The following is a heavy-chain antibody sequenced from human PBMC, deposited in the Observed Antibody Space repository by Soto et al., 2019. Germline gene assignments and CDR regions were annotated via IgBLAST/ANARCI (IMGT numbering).Heavy chain of an antibody. CDR3: PKVPYPNSSYLYFDY. D-gene: IGHD1-26*01. V-gene: IGHV3-23*01. CDR2: IRGSGRNT. J-gene: IGHJ4*02. Sequence: GGSLRLSGAASGFTFSIYIMSLVRQAPWKGLGWVSRIRGSGRNTYYAAAVKGRFTISRANHKNTMYLHMNSLRAEDTAVYYSPKVPYPNSSYLYFDYWRQGHMVTVSS. CDR1: GFTFSIYI.